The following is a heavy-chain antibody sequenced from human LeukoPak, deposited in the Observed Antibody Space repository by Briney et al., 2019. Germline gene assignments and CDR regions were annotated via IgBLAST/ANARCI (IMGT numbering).Heavy chain of an antibody. Sequence: PSETLSLTCAVYGGSFSGYYWSWIRQPPGKGLEWIGDINHSGSTNYNPSLKSRVTISVDTSKNQFSLKLSSVTAADTAVYYCASQLPSWSRSGYFDYWGQGTLVTVSS. CDR3: ASQLPSWSRSGYFDY. CDR1: GGSFSGYY. CDR2: INHSGST. J-gene: IGHJ4*02. V-gene: IGHV4-34*01. D-gene: IGHD3-3*01.